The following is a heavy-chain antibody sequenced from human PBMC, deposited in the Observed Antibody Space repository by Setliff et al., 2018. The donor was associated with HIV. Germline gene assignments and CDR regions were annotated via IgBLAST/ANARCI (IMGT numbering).Heavy chain of an antibody. D-gene: IGHD5-12*01. CDR2: IYYSGSP. Sequence: SETLSLTCTVSGGSISSAAYYWSWIRQHPGKGLEWIGHIYYSGSPTYNPSLESRVTISVDTSKNQCSLKLRSLTAADTALYYCARGAPRGRLRFPNWFDPWGQGTLVTVSS. V-gene: IGHV4-31*03. CDR3: ARGAPRGRLRFPNWFDP. CDR1: GGSISSAAYY. J-gene: IGHJ5*02.